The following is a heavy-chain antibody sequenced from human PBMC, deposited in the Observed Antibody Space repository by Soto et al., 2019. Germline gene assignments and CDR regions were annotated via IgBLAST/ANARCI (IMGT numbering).Heavy chain of an antibody. CDR3: ARVWVDIVATGEYYFDY. V-gene: IGHV4-30-2*01. CDR1: GGSISSGGYS. Sequence: PSETLSLTCAVSGGSISSGGYSWSWIRQPPGKGLEWIGYIYHSGSTNYNPSLKSRVTISVDKSKNQFSLKLSSVTAADTAVYYCARVWVDIVATGEYYFDYWGQGTLVTVSS. CDR2: IYHSGST. D-gene: IGHD5-12*01. J-gene: IGHJ4*02.